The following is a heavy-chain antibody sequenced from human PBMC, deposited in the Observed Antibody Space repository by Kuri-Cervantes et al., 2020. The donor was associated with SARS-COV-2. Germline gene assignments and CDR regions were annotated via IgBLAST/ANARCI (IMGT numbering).Heavy chain of an antibody. Sequence: ASVKVSCKASGGTFSSYAISWVRQAPGQGLEWMGIINPSGGSTSYAQKFQGRVTMTRDTSTSTVYMELSSLRSEDTAVYYCARERSTLLSFDYWGQGTLVTVSS. CDR3: ARERSTLLSFDY. D-gene: IGHD2-15*01. CDR2: INPSGGST. J-gene: IGHJ4*02. CDR1: GGTFSSYA. V-gene: IGHV1-46*01.